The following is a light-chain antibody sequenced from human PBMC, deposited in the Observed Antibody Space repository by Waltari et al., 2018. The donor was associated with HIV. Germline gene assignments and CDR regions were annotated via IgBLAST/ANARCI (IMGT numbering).Light chain of an antibody. CDR1: GTHNVTNT. J-gene: IGLJ2*01. V-gene: IGLV1-44*01. CDR3: EACDNSLNGQVV. Sequence: HSVLTQPASVSATPGQRVTISCSGSGTHNVTNTVSWYQLFPGTAPKLFLFGDDQRPSGVPDRFSGSKSGTSASLTISGLQAEDEATYCCEACDNSLNGQVVFGGGTLLTVL. CDR2: GDD.